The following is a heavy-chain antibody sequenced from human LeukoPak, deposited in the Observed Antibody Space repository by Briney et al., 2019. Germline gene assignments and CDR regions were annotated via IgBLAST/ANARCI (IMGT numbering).Heavy chain of an antibody. CDR3: ARYWGPYDNSGAYFDY. Sequence: SETLSLTCTVSGDSISSSSYYWVWLRQPPGKGLEWIATIYYSGSTYYNPSLKSRVTISVDTYKNQFSLKLSSVTAADTVMYYCARYWGPYDNSGAYFDYWGQGTLVTVSS. J-gene: IGHJ4*02. CDR2: IYYSGST. V-gene: IGHV4-39*01. D-gene: IGHD3-22*01. CDR1: GDSISSSSYY.